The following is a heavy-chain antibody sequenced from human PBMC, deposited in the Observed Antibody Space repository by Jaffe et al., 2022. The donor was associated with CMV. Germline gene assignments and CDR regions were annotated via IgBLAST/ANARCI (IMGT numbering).Heavy chain of an antibody. J-gene: IGHJ4*02. CDR3: AKSGSYFDSGGYYHLDH. Sequence: EVQLLESGGDLVQPGGSLRLSCAASGFTFSSYAVSWVRQAPGKGLEWVSSIGGSGANTFYADSVKGRFTISRDNSKSTLYLQLNSLRVDDTAVYYCAKSGSYFDSGGYYHLDHWGRGTLVTVSS. CDR2: IGGSGANT. CDR1: GFTFSSYA. D-gene: IGHD3-22*01. V-gene: IGHV3-23*01.